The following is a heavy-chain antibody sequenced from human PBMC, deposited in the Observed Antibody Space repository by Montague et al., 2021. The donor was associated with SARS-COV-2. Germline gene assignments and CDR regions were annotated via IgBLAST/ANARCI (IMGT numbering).Heavy chain of an antibody. CDR3: AKGEVAYDYDDYFDY. J-gene: IGHJ4*02. CDR1: GFTFSSYA. D-gene: IGHD4-17*01. Sequence: SLRLSCAASGFTFSSYAMSWVRQAPGKGLEWVSAIRGGGSSTYYADSVKGRFTISRDNSKNTLYLQMDSLRAEDTAVYYCAKGEVAYDYDDYFDYWGQGTLVTVSS. V-gene: IGHV3-23*01. CDR2: IRGGGSST.